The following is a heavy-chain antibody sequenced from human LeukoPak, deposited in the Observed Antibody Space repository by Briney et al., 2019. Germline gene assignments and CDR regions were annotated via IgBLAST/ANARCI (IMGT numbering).Heavy chain of an antibody. CDR1: GFTFSSYG. CDR3: ARVPVVTGAHAFDI. CDR2: ISSSSSTM. D-gene: IGHD2-8*02. V-gene: IGHV3-48*01. J-gene: IGHJ3*02. Sequence: GGSLRLSCAASGFTFSSYGINWVRQAPGKGLEWVSYISSSSSTMYYADSVKGRFTISRDNAKNSLYLQMNSLRAEDTAVYYCARVPVVTGAHAFDIWGHGTMVTVSS.